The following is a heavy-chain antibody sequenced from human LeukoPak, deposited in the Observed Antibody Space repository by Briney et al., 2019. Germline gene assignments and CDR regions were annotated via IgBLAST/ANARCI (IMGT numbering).Heavy chain of an antibody. J-gene: IGHJ3*02. D-gene: IGHD6-6*01. CDR3: ARHLEYITSSGAFDI. CDR2: IYPGDSDT. V-gene: IGHV5-51*01. Sequence: GESVKISCKGSGYTFTSYWIAWVRQMPGKGLEWMGFIYPGDSDTRYSPSFQGQVTISDDKSLTTAYLQWSSLKASDTAMYYCARHLEYITSSGAFDIWGQGTMVTVSS. CDR1: GYTFTSYW.